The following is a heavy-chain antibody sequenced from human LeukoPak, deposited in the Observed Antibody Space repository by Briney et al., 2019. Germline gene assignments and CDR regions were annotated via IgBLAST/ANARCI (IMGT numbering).Heavy chain of an antibody. CDR3: GRVILGLIDY. V-gene: IGHV4-39*07. CDR1: GGSISSSSYY. J-gene: IGHJ4*02. CDR2: IYYSGST. D-gene: IGHD2-15*01. Sequence: SETLSLTCTVSGGSISSSSYYWGWIRQPPGKGLEWIGSIYYSGSTYYNPSLKSRVTISVDTSKNQFSLNLSPVTAADTGVYYCGRVILGLIDYWGQGNLVTVSS.